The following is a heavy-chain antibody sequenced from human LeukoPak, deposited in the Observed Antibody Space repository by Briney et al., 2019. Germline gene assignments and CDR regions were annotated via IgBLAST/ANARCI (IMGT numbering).Heavy chain of an antibody. V-gene: IGHV3-9*01. D-gene: IGHD3-3*02. Sequence: GGSLRLSCAASGFTFHDYAMHWVRQAPGKGLEWVSGISWNSGSVGYADSLKGRFTISRDNSKNTLYLQMNSLRAEDTAVYYCAKLGQTISRWGQGTLVTVSS. CDR3: AKLGQTISR. CDR2: ISWNSGSV. CDR1: GFTFHDYA. J-gene: IGHJ4*02.